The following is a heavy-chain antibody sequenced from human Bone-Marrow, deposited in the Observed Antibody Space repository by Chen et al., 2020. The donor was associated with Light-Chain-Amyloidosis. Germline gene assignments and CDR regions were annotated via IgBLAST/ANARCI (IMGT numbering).Heavy chain of an antibody. J-gene: IGHJ6*03. Sequence: QVQLVESGGGVVQPGRSLRISCAASGSTLSSYAIHWVRQAPGKWLGWVALISNEGSTKYYSDSVKGRFTISRDNSKNPLSLQMNSLRAEDTAVYYSARVGIQGMTFERYNYYYYMDVWGKGTTVTVSS. V-gene: IGHV3-30-3*01. CDR3: ARVGIQGMTFERYNYYYYMDV. D-gene: IGHD5-18*01. CDR2: ISNEGSTK. CDR1: GSTLSSYA.